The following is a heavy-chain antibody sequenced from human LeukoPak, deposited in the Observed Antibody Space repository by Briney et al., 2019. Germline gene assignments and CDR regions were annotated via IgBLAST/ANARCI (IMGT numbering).Heavy chain of an antibody. V-gene: IGHV1-8*01. CDR1: GYTFTSYG. D-gene: IGHD6-13*01. CDR3: ARSGSSSWYEDAFDI. CDR2: MNPNSGNT. J-gene: IGHJ3*02. Sequence: ASVKVSCKASGYTFTSYGINWVRQAPAQGLEWMGWMNPNSGNTGYAQKFQGRVTITRNTSISTAYMELSSLRSEDPAVYYCARSGSSSWYEDAFDIWGQGPMVTVSS.